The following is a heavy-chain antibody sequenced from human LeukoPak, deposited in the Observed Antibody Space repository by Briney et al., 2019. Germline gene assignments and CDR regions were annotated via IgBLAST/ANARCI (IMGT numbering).Heavy chain of an antibody. CDR2: IYWDDDK. D-gene: IGHD6-13*01. J-gene: IGHJ4*02. V-gene: IGHV2-5*02. CDR1: GLSLSTSGVD. Sequence: SGPTLVKPTQTLTLTCTFSGLSLSTSGVDVGWIRQPPGKALEWLALIYWDDDKRYSPSLKSRLTITNDTSKNQVVLTMTNMDPVDTATYYCAHSVAGYSSSWYGTTGYYFDYWGQGTLVTVSS. CDR3: AHSVAGYSSSWYGTTGYYFDY.